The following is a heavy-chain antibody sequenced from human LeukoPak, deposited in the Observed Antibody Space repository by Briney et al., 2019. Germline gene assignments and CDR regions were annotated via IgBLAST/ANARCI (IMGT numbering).Heavy chain of an antibody. CDR1: GYTFTSYG. D-gene: IGHD3-10*01. CDR3: ARVGSYYYYGMDV. J-gene: IGHJ6*02. Sequence: GASVKVSCKASGYTFTSYGISWVRRAPGQGLEWMGWISAYNGNTNYAQKLQGRVTMTTDTSTSTAYMELSSLRSEDTAVYYCARVGSYYYYGMDVWGQGTTVTVSS. CDR2: ISAYNGNT. V-gene: IGHV1-18*01.